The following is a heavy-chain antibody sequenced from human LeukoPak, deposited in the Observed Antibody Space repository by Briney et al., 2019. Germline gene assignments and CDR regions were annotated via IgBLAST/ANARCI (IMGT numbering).Heavy chain of an antibody. J-gene: IGHJ4*02. D-gene: IGHD3-9*01. Sequence: GGSLRLSCAAPGFTFSSYGMHWVRQAPGKGLEWVAFIRYDGSNKYYADSVKGRFTISRDNSKNTLYLQMNSLRAEDTAVYYCAKDRETGYHQMPIFDYWGQGTLVTVSS. CDR2: IRYDGSNK. CDR3: AKDRETGYHQMPIFDY. CDR1: GFTFSSYG. V-gene: IGHV3-30*02.